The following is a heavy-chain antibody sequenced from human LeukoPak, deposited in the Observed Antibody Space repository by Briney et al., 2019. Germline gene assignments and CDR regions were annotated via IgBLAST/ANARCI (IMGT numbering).Heavy chain of an antibody. CDR2: IYYSGNT. CDR1: GGSISSSYYY. V-gene: IGHV4-39*07. CDR3: AREAFYGDLDY. D-gene: IGHD4-17*01. Sequence: PSETLSLTCTVSGGSISSSYYYWGWIRQAPGKGLEWIGSIYYSGNTYYNPSLKSRVTMSVDTSNKQFSLRLSSVTAADTAVYYCAREAFYGDLDYWGQGTLVTVSS. J-gene: IGHJ4*02.